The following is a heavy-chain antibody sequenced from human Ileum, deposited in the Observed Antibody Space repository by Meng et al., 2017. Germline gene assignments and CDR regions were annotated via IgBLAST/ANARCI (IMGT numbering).Heavy chain of an antibody. V-gene: IGHV3-23*01. D-gene: IGHD3-3*02. Sequence: EIQLLEAGGGLVQPGGSLRLSCAASGFIFNSFAMNWVRQAPGKGLEWVSGISASGGSTYYADSVKGRFTISRDNSKNTLYLQMNSLRAEDTAVYYCGRERRGFYILHWGQGTLVTVSS. CDR3: GRERRGFYILH. CDR2: ISASGGST. J-gene: IGHJ4*02. CDR1: GFIFNSFA.